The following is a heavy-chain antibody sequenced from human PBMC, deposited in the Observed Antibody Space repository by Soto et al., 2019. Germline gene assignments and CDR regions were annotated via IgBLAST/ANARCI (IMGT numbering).Heavy chain of an antibody. D-gene: IGHD6-19*01. CDR1: GFTFSSSF. J-gene: IGHJ4*02. V-gene: IGHV3-7*03. Sequence: EVQLVESGGALVQPGGSLRLSCVASGFTFSSSFMGWVRQAPGKGLEWVANINQDGGGTYYVDSVEGRFTISRDNAKYSLYLPMTSLRGEDTAVYYCARYFRGSGRYFFDYRGQGTLVTVSS. CDR2: INQDGGGT. CDR3: ARYFRGSGRYFFDY.